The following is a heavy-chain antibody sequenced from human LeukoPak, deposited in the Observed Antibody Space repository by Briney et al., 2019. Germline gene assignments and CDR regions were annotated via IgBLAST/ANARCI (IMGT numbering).Heavy chain of an antibody. J-gene: IGHJ3*02. Sequence: ASVKVSCTASGYTFTSYDINWVRQATGQGLEWMGWMNPNSGNTAYAQKFRGGVTITRNTSISTAYMELSSLRSEDTAVYYCARGRVSGSYYTNAFDIWGQGTMVTVSS. D-gene: IGHD1-26*01. CDR2: MNPNSGNT. V-gene: IGHV1-8*03. CDR3: ARGRVSGSYYTNAFDI. CDR1: GYTFTSYD.